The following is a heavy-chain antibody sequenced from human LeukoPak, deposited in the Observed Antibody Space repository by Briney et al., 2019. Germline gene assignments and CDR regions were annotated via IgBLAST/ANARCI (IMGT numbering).Heavy chain of an antibody. J-gene: IGHJ3*02. D-gene: IGHD5-12*01. CDR1: GGSISIGDYY. Sequence: SETLSLTCTVSGGSISIGDYYWSWIRQPPGKGLEWIGYIYYSGSTYYNPSLKSRVTISVDTSKNQFSLKLSSVTAADTAVYYCARATYSGYQGAFDIWGQGTMVTVSS. CDR2: IYYSGST. CDR3: ARATYSGYQGAFDI. V-gene: IGHV4-30-4*01.